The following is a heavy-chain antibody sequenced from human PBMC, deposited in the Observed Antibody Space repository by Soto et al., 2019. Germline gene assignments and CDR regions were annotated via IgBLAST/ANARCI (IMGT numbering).Heavy chain of an antibody. CDR2: ISYDGSNK. CDR1: GFTFSSYA. CDR3: ARDVTYYYGMDV. Sequence: QVQLVESGGGVVQPGRSLRLSCAASGFTFSSYAMHWVRQAPGKVLEWVAVISYDGSNKYYADSVKGRFTISRDNSKNTLYLQMNSLRAEDTSVYYCARDVTYYYGMDVWGQGTTVTVSS. J-gene: IGHJ6*02. V-gene: IGHV3-30-3*01.